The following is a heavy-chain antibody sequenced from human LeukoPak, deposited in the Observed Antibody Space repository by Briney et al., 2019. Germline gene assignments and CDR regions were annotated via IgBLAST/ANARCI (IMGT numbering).Heavy chain of an antibody. D-gene: IGHD4-23*01. J-gene: IGHJ4*02. CDR2: IYPGDSDT. Sequence: GESLEISCKGFEYHFSSYWIGWVRPLPGKGLEWMGVIYPGDSDTRYSPSFQGQVTISADKSISTAYLQWNSLKASDTAMYYCARGLVDYGGKGGLDYWGQGTLVTVSS. CDR1: EYHFSSYW. CDR3: ARGLVDYGGKGGLDY. V-gene: IGHV5-51*01.